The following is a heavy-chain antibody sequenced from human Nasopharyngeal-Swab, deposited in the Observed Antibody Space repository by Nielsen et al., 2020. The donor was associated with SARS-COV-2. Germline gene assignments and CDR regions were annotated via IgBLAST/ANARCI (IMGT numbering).Heavy chain of an antibody. V-gene: IGHV4-59*13. Sequence: SETLSLTCTVSGGSISSYYWSWIRQPPGKGLEWIGYIYYSGSTNYTPSLKSRVTISVDTSPNQCSLKLISVTAADPAVYYCARLSYAFWSGYFDYWGQGTLVTVSS. CDR3: ARLSYAFWSGYFDY. J-gene: IGHJ4*02. CDR1: GGSISSYY. CDR2: IYYSGST. D-gene: IGHD3-3*01.